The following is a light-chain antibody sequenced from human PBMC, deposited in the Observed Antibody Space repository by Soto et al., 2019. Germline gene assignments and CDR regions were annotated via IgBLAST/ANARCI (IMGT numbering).Light chain of an antibody. CDR1: SSDVGSYNY. CDR3: SSYTSGSTLDV. Sequence: QSALTQPASVSGSPGQSITISCTGTSSDVGSYNYVSWYQHHPGKAPRLMIYASSNRPSGVSHRFSGSRSGNTASLTISGLQAEDEADYYCSSYTSGSTLDVFGNGTKVTVL. V-gene: IGLV2-14*01. J-gene: IGLJ1*01. CDR2: ASS.